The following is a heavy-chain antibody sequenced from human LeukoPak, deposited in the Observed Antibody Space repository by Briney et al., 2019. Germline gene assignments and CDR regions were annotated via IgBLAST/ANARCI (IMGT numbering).Heavy chain of an antibody. CDR2: ISSSSSYI. CDR1: GFTFSSYS. Sequence: GRSLRLSCAASGFTFSSYSMNWVRQAPGKGLEWVSSISSSSSYIYYADSVKGRFTISRDNAKNSLYLQMNSLRAEDTAVYYCAREIAAGEAFDIWGQGTMVTVSS. D-gene: IGHD6-13*01. V-gene: IGHV3-21*01. CDR3: AREIAAGEAFDI. J-gene: IGHJ3*02.